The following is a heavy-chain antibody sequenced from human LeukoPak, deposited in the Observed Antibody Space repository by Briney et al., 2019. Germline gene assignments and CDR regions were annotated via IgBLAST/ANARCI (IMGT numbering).Heavy chain of an antibody. CDR1: GFTFSSYD. J-gene: IGHJ4*02. D-gene: IGHD1-14*01. Sequence: AGGSLRLSCAASGFTFSSYDMHWVRQAPGKGLEWVAIISYDGGNKYYADSVKGRFTISSDNSKNTLFLQMNSLRAEDTAVYFCARSYQRYYFDYWGQGTLVTVSS. CDR2: ISYDGGNK. V-gene: IGHV3-30*03. CDR3: ARSYQRYYFDY.